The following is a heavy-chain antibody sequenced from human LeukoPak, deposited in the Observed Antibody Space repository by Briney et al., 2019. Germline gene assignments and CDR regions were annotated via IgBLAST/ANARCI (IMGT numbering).Heavy chain of an antibody. CDR1: GCTFISYT. J-gene: IGHJ5*02. CDR2: IIPNRGIS. CDR3: AVLCERSGSHCRFDP. D-gene: IGHD6-13*01. V-gene: IGHV1-69*02. Sequence: SVKVSCKASGCTFISYTMHWVRQAPGQGLEWMGRIIPNRGISNYAQKFQGRVTITADKSTSTAHMELSSLRSEDTAVYYCAVLCERSGSHCRFDPWGQGTLVTVSS.